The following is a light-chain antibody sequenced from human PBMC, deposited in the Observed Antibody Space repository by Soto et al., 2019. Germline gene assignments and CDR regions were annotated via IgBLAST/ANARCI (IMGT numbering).Light chain of an antibody. CDR2: DTS. V-gene: IGKV3-20*01. CDR1: RSVSNNY. J-gene: IGKJ1*01. CDR3: QQYEAVVT. Sequence: EIVLTQSPGTLSLSPGERATLSCRASRSVSNNYLAWYQQKRGQAPRLLIYDTSSRATGIPDRFSGSGSGTDFTLTISRLEPEDVAVYYCQQYEAVVTFGQGTKVDIK.